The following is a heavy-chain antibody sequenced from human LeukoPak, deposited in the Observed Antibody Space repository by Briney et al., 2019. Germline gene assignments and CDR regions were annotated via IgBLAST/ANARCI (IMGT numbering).Heavy chain of an antibody. CDR3: AKLGIVVVVAATTWFDP. CDR2: ISGSGGST. V-gene: IGHV3-23*01. J-gene: IGHJ5*02. D-gene: IGHD2-15*01. CDR1: GFTFSSYA. Sequence: GGSLRLSCAASGFTFSSYAMSWVRQAPGKGLEWVSAISGSGGSTYYADSVKGRFTISRDNSRNTLYLQMNSMRAEDTAVYYCAKLGIVVVVAATTWFDPWGQGTLVTPSS.